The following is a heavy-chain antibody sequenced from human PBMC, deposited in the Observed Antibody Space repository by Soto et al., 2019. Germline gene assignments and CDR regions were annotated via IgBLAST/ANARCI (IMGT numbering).Heavy chain of an antibody. J-gene: IGHJ2*01. CDR1: DYTFTSFG. CDR3: ARAFSYGSYWYFDL. V-gene: IGHV1-18*01. Sequence: QVQLVQSGAEVKKPGDSVKVSCKASDYTFTSFGITWVRQAPGQGLEWMGWIRVNNGNTNYAQKFQGRVTMTTDTSTNTAYMELWTLRSDDTAAYYCARAFSYGSYWYFDLWGRGTLVTVSS. CDR2: IRVNNGNT. D-gene: IGHD5-18*01.